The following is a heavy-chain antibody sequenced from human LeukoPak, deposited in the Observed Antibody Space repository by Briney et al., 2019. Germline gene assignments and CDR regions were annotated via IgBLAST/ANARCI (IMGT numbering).Heavy chain of an antibody. J-gene: IGHJ4*02. CDR3: SRNGLVDFDY. CDR1: GFAFDDFA. V-gene: IGHV3-49*04. Sequence: GGSLRLSCTTSGFAFDDFAMSWVRQPAGKGLEWVGFIRRRAYGGSAEYAASVKGRFIISRDDSKGIAYLQMNSLKTEDTAVYYCSRNGLVDFDYWGQGSRVIVSP. CDR2: IRRRAYGGSA.